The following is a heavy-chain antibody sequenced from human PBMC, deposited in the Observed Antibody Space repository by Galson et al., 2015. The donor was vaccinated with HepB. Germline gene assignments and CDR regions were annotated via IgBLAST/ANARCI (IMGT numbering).Heavy chain of an antibody. Sequence: SETLSLTCAVYGGSFSNYYWTWIRQPPGKGLEWIGEINHRGSTNYNPSLKSRVTISVDTSKNQFSLNLSSVTAAGTAVYYCVRASYFGSGTFYIQFGLDVWGQGTTVTASS. CDR3: VRASYFGSGTFYIQFGLDV. J-gene: IGHJ6*02. D-gene: IGHD3-10*01. CDR1: GGSFSNYY. V-gene: IGHV4-34*01. CDR2: INHRGST.